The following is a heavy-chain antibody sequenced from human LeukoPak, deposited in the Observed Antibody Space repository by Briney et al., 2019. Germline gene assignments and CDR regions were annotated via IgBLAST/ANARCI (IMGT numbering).Heavy chain of an antibody. Sequence: PGGSLRLSCAASGFTVSNNYMSWVRQAPGKGLEWVSVIYSGDNTYYVESVKGRFTISRDNSKNTLFLQMNRLRAEDTAVYYCEGRRLLDASFDYWGQGTLVTVSS. CDR2: IYSGDNT. CDR1: GFTVSNNY. J-gene: IGHJ4*02. CDR3: EGRRLLDASFDY. V-gene: IGHV3-66*01.